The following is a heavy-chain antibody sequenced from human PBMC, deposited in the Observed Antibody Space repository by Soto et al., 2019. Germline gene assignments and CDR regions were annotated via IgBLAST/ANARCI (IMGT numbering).Heavy chain of an antibody. Sequence: EVHLVESGGDLVKPGGSLRLSCAASDFAFTNAWINWVRQAPGKGLEWVGRIKSKTHGGTTDFAAPVKGRFAISRDDSKNMVYLQRNSLKTEDTGIYYCTTDSYSAMMVVRFDYWGHGTLVTVSS. CDR3: TTDSYSAMMVVRFDY. J-gene: IGHJ4*01. CDR1: DFAFTNAW. D-gene: IGHD2-15*01. CDR2: IKSKTHGGTT. V-gene: IGHV3-15*07.